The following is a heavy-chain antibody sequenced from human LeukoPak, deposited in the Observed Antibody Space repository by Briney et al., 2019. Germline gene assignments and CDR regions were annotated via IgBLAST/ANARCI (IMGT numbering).Heavy chain of an antibody. CDR3: RGVYGDYIRRVY. CDR2: IKKDGSEE. J-gene: IGHJ4*02. CDR1: GFTFSTYW. Sequence: GGTLRLSCAASGFTFSTYWMSWVRQAPGRGLERVANIKKDGSEEYYEDSVEGRFTISRDNAKNSLYLQMNNLRAGDTAVYYCRGVYGDYIRRVYWGQGTLVTVSS. D-gene: IGHD4-17*01. V-gene: IGHV3-7*01.